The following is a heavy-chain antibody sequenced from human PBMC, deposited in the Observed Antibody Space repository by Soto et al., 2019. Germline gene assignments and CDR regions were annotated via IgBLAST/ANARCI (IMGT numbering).Heavy chain of an antibody. J-gene: IGHJ5*02. Sequence: QVQLQESGPGLVKPSETLSLPCTVFGASVSSGTYYWGWIRQAPGKGLEWVGHSYYTGSTNYNPSLINRVTISVDTSKNHFSLQLTSVTAADTAVYYCARGAGFSYASTWFDIWGQGTLVTVAS. CDR2: SYYTGST. V-gene: IGHV4-61*03. D-gene: IGHD5-18*01. CDR1: GASVSSGTYY. CDR3: ARGAGFSYASTWFDI.